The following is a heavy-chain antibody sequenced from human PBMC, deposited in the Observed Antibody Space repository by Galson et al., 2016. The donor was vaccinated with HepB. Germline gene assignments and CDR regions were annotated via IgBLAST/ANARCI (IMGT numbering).Heavy chain of an antibody. CDR1: GFTFRKYG. D-gene: IGHD2-15*01. Sequence: SLRLSCAASGFTFRKYGMHWVRQAPGKGLEWVAVIWYDGSNEYYADSVKDRFTTSRDNSKDTVYLQMNSLTVEDTAMYYCAKDAGGLTRLAPPVTAVHWFDPWGQGTLVTVSS. J-gene: IGHJ5*02. V-gene: IGHV3-33*06. CDR2: IWYDGSNE. CDR3: AKDAGGLTRLAPPVTAVHWFDP.